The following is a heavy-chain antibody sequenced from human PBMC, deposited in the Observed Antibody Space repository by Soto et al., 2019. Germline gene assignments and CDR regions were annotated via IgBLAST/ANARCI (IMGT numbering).Heavy chain of an antibody. CDR1: GYTFTTSC. CDR3: ATRRALNWNYYFDY. J-gene: IGHJ4*02. Sequence: PGESLKISCKASGYTFTTSCIGWVRQKPGKGLEWMGFIFPGDSDTRYSPSFQGQVTISADKSISTAYLQWSSLKASDTAMYYCATRRALNWNYYFDYWGQGTLVTVSS. CDR2: IFPGDSDT. V-gene: IGHV5-51*01. D-gene: IGHD1-7*01.